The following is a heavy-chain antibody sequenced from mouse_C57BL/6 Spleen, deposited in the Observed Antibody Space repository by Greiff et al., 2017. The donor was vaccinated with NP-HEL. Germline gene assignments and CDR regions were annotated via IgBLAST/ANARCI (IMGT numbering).Heavy chain of an antibody. D-gene: IGHD3-3*01. Sequence: QVQLQQSGPELVKPGASVKISCKASGYAFSSSWMNWVKQRPGKGLEWIGRIYPGDGDTNYNGKFKGKATLTADKSSSTAYMQLSSLTSEDSAVYFCAREGPSDYWGQGTTLTVSS. CDR2: IYPGDGDT. J-gene: IGHJ2*01. CDR3: AREGPSDY. CDR1: GYAFSSSW. V-gene: IGHV1-82*01.